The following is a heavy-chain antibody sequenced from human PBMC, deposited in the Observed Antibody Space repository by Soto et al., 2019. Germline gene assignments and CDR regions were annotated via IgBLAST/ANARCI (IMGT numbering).Heavy chain of an antibody. J-gene: IGHJ4*02. CDR3: ARQIYDSDTGPNFKYYFDS. CDR1: GYSFAGYW. CDR2: IDPSDSQT. V-gene: IGHV5-10-1*01. D-gene: IGHD3-22*01. Sequence: GESLTIYCEGSGYSFAGYWITWVLQKPGKGLEWMGRIDPSDSQTYYSPSFRGHVTISATKSITTVFLQWSSLRASDTAMYYCARQIYDSDTGPNFKYYFDSWGQGTTVTVSS.